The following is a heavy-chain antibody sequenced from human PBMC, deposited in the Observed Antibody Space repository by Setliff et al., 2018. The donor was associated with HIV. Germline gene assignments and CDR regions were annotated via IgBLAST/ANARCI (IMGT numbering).Heavy chain of an antibody. CDR3: ARRKGGYGLDV. V-gene: IGHV4-61*02. CDR1: GDSITSADYY. CDR2: FSVPGTT. J-gene: IGHJ6*02. Sequence: SLTCTVSGDSITSADYYWTWIRQPAGKGLEWIGRFSVPGTTNYGPSFKSRLTIWVDMSKNQFSLKLTSVTAADTAVYYCARRKGGYGLDVWGQGTTVTVSS. D-gene: IGHD3-16*01.